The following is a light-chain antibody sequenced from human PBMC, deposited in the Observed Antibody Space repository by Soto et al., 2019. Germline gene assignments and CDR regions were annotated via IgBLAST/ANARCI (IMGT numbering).Light chain of an antibody. J-gene: IGKJ4*01. CDR2: DAS. Sequence: EIVLTQSPDTLSLSPGERATLSCRASQSVRSNYLAWYQQKPGQAPRFLIYDASSRATGIPDRFSGSGSGTDFTLTSSRLEPEEFAVYYCQQYGSSPLTFGGGTKVEIK. CDR3: QQYGSSPLT. CDR1: QSVRSNY. V-gene: IGKV3-20*01.